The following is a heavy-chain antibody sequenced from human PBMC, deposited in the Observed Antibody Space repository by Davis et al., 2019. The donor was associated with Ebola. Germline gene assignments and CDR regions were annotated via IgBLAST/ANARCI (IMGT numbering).Heavy chain of an antibody. V-gene: IGHV3-23*01. CDR3: ARGLNSAGLGADLDY. Sequence: GESLKISCAASGFTFSSYAMSWVRQAPGKGLEWVSAISGSGISTYYADSVKGRFTISRDNSKNTLYLQMNSLRAEDTAVYYCARGLNSAGLGADLDYWGQGTLVTVSS. J-gene: IGHJ4*02. D-gene: IGHD1-26*01. CDR2: ISGSGIST. CDR1: GFTFSSYA.